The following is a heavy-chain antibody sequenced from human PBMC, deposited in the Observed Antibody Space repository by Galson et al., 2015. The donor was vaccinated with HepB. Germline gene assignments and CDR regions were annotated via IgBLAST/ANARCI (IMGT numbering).Heavy chain of an antibody. V-gene: IGHV3-73*01. CDR3: TRLSESSSPGIDY. Sequence: SLRLSCAASGFTFSGSAMHWVRQASGKGLEWVGRIRSKANSYATAYAASVKGRFTISRDDSKNTAYLQMNSLKTEDTAVYYCTRLSESSSPGIDYWGQGTLVTVSS. CDR1: GFTFSGSA. J-gene: IGHJ4*02. CDR2: IRSKANSYAT. D-gene: IGHD6-6*01.